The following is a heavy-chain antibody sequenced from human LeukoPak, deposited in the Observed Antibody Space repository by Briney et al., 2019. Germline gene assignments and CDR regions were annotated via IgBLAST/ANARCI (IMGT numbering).Heavy chain of an antibody. Sequence: AGGSLRLSCATSGFTFSDYYMSWIRQAPGKGLEWVSYISSSSSYTNYADSVKGRFTISRDNAKNSLYLQMNSLRAEDTAVYYCARPGAVAGTWFGYWGQGTLVTVSS. CDR3: ARPGAVAGTWFGY. V-gene: IGHV3-11*03. CDR2: ISSSSSYT. D-gene: IGHD6-19*01. J-gene: IGHJ4*02. CDR1: GFTFSDYY.